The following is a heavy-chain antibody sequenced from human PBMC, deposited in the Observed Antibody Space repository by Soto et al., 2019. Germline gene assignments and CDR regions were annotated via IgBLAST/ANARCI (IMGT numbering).Heavy chain of an antibody. J-gene: IGHJ2*01. CDR2: INHSGST. Sequence: SQTLSLTCTVYGGSFSGYSSRLFRQLLGKGLNWIGEINHSGSTNYNPSLKIRVTIVVDTSKNQFSLNLSFMTAADTALYYWALGYYSSTSTDGCTDPWGRGPPVTVSS. CDR3: ALGYYSSTSTDGCTDP. CDR1: GGSFSGYS. V-gene: IGHV4-34*01. D-gene: IGHD2-2*01.